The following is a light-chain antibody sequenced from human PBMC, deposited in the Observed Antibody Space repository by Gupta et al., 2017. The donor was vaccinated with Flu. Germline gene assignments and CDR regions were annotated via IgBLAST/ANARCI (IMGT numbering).Light chain of an antibody. CDR2: DAT. Sequence: GERCTLACRASQSVSSYLAWYQQKPGQPPRLLIYDATNRATGIPARFSGSGSGTGFTLTISSLEPGDFAVYYCQQRGNWPPTFGQGTKVEIK. CDR3: QQRGNWPPT. J-gene: IGKJ1*01. V-gene: IGKV3-11*01. CDR1: QSVSSY.